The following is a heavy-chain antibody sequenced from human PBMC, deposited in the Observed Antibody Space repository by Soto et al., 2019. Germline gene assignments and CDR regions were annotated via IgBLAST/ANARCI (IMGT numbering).Heavy chain of an antibody. CDR1: GGSISSYY. CDR2: IYYSGST. Sequence: HVQLQESGPGLVKPSETLSLTCTVSGGSISSYYWSWIRQPPGKGLEWIGYIYYSGSTNYNPSLKGRVTISVDTSKNQFSQKLSSVTAADTAVYYGARLYGDYSFDYWGQGTLVAVSS. D-gene: IGHD4-17*01. V-gene: IGHV4-59*01. J-gene: IGHJ4*02. CDR3: ARLYGDYSFDY.